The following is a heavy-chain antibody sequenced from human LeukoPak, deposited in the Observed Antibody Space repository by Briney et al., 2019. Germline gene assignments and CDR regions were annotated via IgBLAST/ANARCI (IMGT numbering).Heavy chain of an antibody. D-gene: IGHD6-13*01. J-gene: IGHJ4*02. V-gene: IGHV3-74*01. Sequence: PGGSLRLSCAASGFSFSSHWVHWVRQAPGKGLVWVSRISDDGSYTSNVDSVKGRFTISRDNVNNMLYLHMNSLRAEDTAVYYCARPHSSSWDFDYWGQGTLVTVSS. CDR2: ISDDGSYT. CDR3: ARPHSSSWDFDY. CDR1: GFSFSSHW.